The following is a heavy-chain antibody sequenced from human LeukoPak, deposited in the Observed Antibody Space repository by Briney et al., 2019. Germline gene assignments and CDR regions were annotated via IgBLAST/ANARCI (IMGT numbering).Heavy chain of an antibody. CDR1: GFTFSSYG. CDR2: IRYDGSNK. Sequence: PGGSLRLSCAASGFTFSSYGMHWVRQAPGKGLEWVAFIRYDGSNKYYADSVKGRFTISRDNSKNTLYLQMNSLRAEDTAVYYCARGLPYSIAMVFAGHWGQGTLDTVSS. CDR3: ARGLPYSIAMVFAGH. V-gene: IGHV3-30*02. J-gene: IGHJ4*02. D-gene: IGHD6-19*01.